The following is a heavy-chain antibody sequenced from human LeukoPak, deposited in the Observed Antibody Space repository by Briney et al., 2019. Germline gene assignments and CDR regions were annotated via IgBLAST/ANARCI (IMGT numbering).Heavy chain of an antibody. D-gene: IGHD6-13*01. CDR3: ARVYYSNSYDYWYFDL. Sequence: SETMSLTCTVSGGSIRITNYYWGWIRQSPGKGLEWIANIYYSGNTYYNPSLKSRVTISVDTSKNQFSLKLSSVTAADTAVYYCARVYYSNSYDYWYFDLWGRGTLVTVSS. V-gene: IGHV4-39*07. J-gene: IGHJ2*01. CDR1: GGSIRITNYY. CDR2: IYYSGNT.